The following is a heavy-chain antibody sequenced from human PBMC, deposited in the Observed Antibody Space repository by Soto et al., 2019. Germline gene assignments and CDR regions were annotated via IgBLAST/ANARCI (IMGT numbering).Heavy chain of an antibody. J-gene: IGHJ5*02. Sequence: QLQLQESGPGLVKPSETLSLTCTVSGGSISSSSYYWGWIRQPPGKGLEWIGSIYYSGSTYYNPSLKSRVTISVDTSKNQFSLKLSSVTAADTAVYYCARQDLLWFGEFHNWFDPWGQGTLVTVSS. CDR1: GGSISSSSYY. CDR2: IYYSGST. V-gene: IGHV4-39*01. CDR3: ARQDLLWFGEFHNWFDP. D-gene: IGHD3-10*01.